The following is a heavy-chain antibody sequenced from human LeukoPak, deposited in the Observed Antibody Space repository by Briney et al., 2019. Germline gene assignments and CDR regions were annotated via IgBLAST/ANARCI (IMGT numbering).Heavy chain of an antibody. D-gene: IGHD6-13*01. CDR3: ARDRYASSYRFDP. J-gene: IGHJ5*02. CDR2: IYSSGST. Sequence: SETLSLTCTVSGGSISSGSYYWSWIRQPAGKGLEWIGRIYSSGSTNYNPSLKSRVTISVDTSKNQFSLKLSSVTAADTAVYYCARDRYASSYRFDPWGQGTLVTVSS. V-gene: IGHV4-61*02. CDR1: GGSISSGSYY.